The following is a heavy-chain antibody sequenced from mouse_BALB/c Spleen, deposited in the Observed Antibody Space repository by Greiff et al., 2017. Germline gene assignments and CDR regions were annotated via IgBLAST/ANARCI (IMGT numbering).Heavy chain of an antibody. CDR3: ARGRHDAMDY. Sequence: EVKLVESGGGLVQPGGSRKLSCAASGFTFSSFGMHWVRQAPEQGLEWVAYISSGSSTIYYADTVKGRFTISRDNPKNTLFLQMTSLRSEDTAMYYCARGRHDAMDYWGQGTSVTVSS. CDR1: GFTFSSFG. CDR2: ISSGSSTI. V-gene: IGHV5-17*02. J-gene: IGHJ4*01.